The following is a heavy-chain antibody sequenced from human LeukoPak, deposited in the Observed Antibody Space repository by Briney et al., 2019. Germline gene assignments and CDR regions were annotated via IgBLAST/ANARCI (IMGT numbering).Heavy chain of an antibody. D-gene: IGHD4-11*01. V-gene: IGHV4-4*02. CDR3: TREGLNDYNNPTDAFGI. CDR2: IHHSGTT. J-gene: IGHJ3*02. Sequence: TSGTLSLTCAVSGGSISSANWWSWVRQPPGKGLEWIGEIHHSGTTTYNPSLKSRLTISVDKSKNQFFLTLNSVTAADTAVYFCTREGLNDYNNPTDAFGIWGQGTMVIVSS. CDR1: GGSISSANW.